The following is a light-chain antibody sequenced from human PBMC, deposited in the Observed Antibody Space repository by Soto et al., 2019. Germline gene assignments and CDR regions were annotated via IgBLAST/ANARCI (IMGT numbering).Light chain of an antibody. V-gene: IGKV3-20*01. CDR2: GAS. CDR3: KQYGSSPFT. J-gene: IGKJ5*01. Sequence: EIVLTQSPGTLSLSPGERATLSCRASQSVSSSYLAWYQQKPGQAHRLLIYGASSRATGIPDRFSGSGSGTDFTLTIRRLEPEDFAVYYCKQYGSSPFTFGQGTRLEIK. CDR1: QSVSSSY.